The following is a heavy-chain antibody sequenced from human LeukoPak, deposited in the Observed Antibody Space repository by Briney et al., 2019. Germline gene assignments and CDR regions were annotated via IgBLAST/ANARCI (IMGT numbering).Heavy chain of an antibody. D-gene: IGHD1-1*01. CDR1: GGSITFYY. CDR3: ASSSWKKPFDY. J-gene: IGHJ4*02. V-gene: IGHV4-4*07. CDR2: IHTSGTT. Sequence: SETLSLTCSVSGGSITFYYWNWIRKPAGKGLEWIGRIHTSGTTNYNPSLKSRVTMSIDTSQKKFSLNLTSVTAADTAVYYCASSSWKKPFDYWGQGALVTVSS.